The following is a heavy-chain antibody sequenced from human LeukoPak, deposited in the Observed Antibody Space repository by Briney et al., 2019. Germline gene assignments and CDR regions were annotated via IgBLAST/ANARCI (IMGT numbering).Heavy chain of an antibody. CDR1: GFTFSSYA. D-gene: IGHD3-10*01. J-gene: IGHJ5*02. Sequence: PGRSLRLSCAASGFTFSSYAMHWVRQAPGKGLEWVAVISYDGSNKYYADSVKGRFTISRDNSKNTLYLQMNSLRAEDTAVYYCARVRYGSGRSWFDPWGQGTLVTVSS. V-gene: IGHV3-30*04. CDR3: ARVRYGSGRSWFDP. CDR2: ISYDGSNK.